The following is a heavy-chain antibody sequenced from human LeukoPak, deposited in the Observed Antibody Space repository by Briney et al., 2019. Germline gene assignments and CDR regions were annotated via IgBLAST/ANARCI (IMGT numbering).Heavy chain of an antibody. V-gene: IGHV1-69*06. D-gene: IGHD5-24*01. CDR3: ARERDGYNYD. CDR2: IIPIFGTA. Sequence: ASVKVSCKASGGTFSSYAISWVRQAPGQGLEWMGRIIPIFGTANYAQKFQGRVTITADKSTSTARMELSSLRSEDTAVYYCARERDGYNYDWGQGTLVTVSS. CDR1: GGTFSSYA. J-gene: IGHJ4*02.